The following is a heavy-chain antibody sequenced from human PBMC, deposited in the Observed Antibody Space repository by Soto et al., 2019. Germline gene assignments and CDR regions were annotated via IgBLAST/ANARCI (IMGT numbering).Heavy chain of an antibody. CDR3: ARGLDTEFDY. V-gene: IGHV4-30-4*01. J-gene: IGHJ4*02. CDR2: IYYSGSA. CDR1: GGSISSGDYY. Sequence: SETLSLTCTVSGGSISSGDYYWSWIRQPPGKGLEWIGYIYYSGSAYYNPSLKSRVTISVDTSKNQFSLKLSSVTAADTAVYYCARGLDTEFDYWGQGTLVTVSS. D-gene: IGHD2-8*02.